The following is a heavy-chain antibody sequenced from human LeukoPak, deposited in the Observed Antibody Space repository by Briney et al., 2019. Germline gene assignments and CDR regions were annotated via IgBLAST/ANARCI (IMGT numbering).Heavy chain of an antibody. J-gene: IGHJ4*02. CDR2: IYTSGST. Sequence: PSETLSLTCTVSGGSISSYYWSWIRQPAGKGLDWIGRIYTSGSTNYNPPLKSRATMSVDTSKNQFSLKLSSVTAADTAVYYCARATYYYGSGSYFDYWGQGTLVTVSS. CDR3: ARATYYYGSGSYFDY. CDR1: GGSISSYY. D-gene: IGHD3-10*01. V-gene: IGHV4-4*07.